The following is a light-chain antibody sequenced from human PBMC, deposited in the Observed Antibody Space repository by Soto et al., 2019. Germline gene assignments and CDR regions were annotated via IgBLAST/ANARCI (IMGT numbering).Light chain of an antibody. V-gene: IGKV3-15*01. CDR1: QSVSIN. CDR2: GAS. Sequence: EIVMTQSPATLSVSPGERATLSCRASQSVSINLAWYQQKPGQAPRLLIYGASTRATGIPARFSGSGSGTEFTLTISSLQSEDFAVYYCQKYNNWGELGQGTKVDIK. J-gene: IGKJ1*01. CDR3: QKYNNWGE.